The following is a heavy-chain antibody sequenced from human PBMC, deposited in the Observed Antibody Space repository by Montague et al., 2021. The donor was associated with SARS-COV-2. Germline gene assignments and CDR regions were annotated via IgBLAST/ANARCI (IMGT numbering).Heavy chain of an antibody. CDR1: GFTFSSYS. CDR2: ISSSSSYI. D-gene: IGHD3-16*01. J-gene: IGHJ6*02. CDR3: ARDSPDYVWGSYGMDV. Sequence: SLSLSWAASGFTFSSYSMNWVRQAPGKGLEWVSSISSSSSYIYYADSVKGRFTISRDNAKNSLYLQMNSLRAEDTAVYYCARDSPDYVWGSYGMDVWGQGTTVTVSS. V-gene: IGHV3-21*01.